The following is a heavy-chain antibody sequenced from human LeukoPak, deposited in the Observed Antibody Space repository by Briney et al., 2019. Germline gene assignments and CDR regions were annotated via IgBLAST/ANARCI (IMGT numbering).Heavy chain of an antibody. CDR3: ARDFPGIGVAGTRPLDY. Sequence: PGGSLRLSCAASGFTVSSNYMSWVRQAPGKGLEWVSVIYSGGSTYYADSVKGRFTISRDNSKNTLYLQMNSLRVEDTAVYYCARDFPGIGVAGTRPLDYWGQGTLVTVSS. J-gene: IGHJ4*02. CDR2: IYSGGST. V-gene: IGHV3-53*01. CDR1: GFTVSSNY. D-gene: IGHD6-19*01.